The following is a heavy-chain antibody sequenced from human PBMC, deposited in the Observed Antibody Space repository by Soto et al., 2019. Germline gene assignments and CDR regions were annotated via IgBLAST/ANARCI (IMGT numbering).Heavy chain of an antibody. D-gene: IGHD6-19*01. CDR3: ARGRSEGQWLVTGELDY. J-gene: IGHJ4*02. V-gene: IGHV3-21*01. CDR2: ISSSSSYI. Sequence: EVQLVESGGGLVKPGGSLRLSCAASGFTFSSYSMNWVRQAPGKGLEWVSSISSSSSYIYYADSVKGRFTISRDNAKNSLYLQMNSRRAEDTAVYYCARGRSEGQWLVTGELDYWGQGTLVTVSS. CDR1: GFTFSSYS.